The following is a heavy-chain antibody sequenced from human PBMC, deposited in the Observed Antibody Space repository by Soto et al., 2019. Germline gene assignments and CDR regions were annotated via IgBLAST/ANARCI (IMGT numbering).Heavy chain of an antibody. CDR2: MSHSGGT. CDR1: GGSGSGDNYY. CDR3: ARVERGTATTVVDAFDI. Sequence: QVQLQQWGAGLLKPSETLSLTCAVYGGSGSGDNYYWSWIRQPPEKGLEWLWEMSHSGGTHFNPSFTSRFTISVDTSTNQFSLKMSSVTAAATALYYCARVERGTATTVVDAFDIWGPGTIVTVSS. V-gene: IGHV4-34*01. J-gene: IGHJ3*02. D-gene: IGHD1-1*01.